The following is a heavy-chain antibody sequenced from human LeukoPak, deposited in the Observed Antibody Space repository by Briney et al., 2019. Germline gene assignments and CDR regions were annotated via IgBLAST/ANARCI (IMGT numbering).Heavy chain of an antibody. CDR1: GFXFSSHE. V-gene: IGHV3-48*03. CDR3: AREVVGATSEFDF. D-gene: IGHD1-26*01. Sequence: GGSLRLSCAASGFXFSSHEMNWVRQAPGKGLEWVSYITSSGSAIYYADSVKGRFTISRDNAKNSLYLQMNSLRADDTALYYCAREVVGATSEFDFWGQGTLVTVSS. J-gene: IGHJ4*02. CDR2: ITSSGSAI.